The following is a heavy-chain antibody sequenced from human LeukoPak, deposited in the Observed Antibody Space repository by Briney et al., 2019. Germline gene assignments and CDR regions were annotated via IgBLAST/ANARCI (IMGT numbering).Heavy chain of an antibody. D-gene: IGHD1-1*01. CDR1: GFSLSNARMG. J-gene: IGHJ5*02. Sequence: SGPVLVKPTETLTLTCTVSGFSLSNARMGVGWVRQPPGKALEWLAHIFSNDEKSYSTSLKSRLTISKDTSKSQVVLTMTNMDPVDTATYYCARGSSHWSWFDPWGQGTLVTVSS. V-gene: IGHV2-26*01. CDR3: ARGSSHWSWFDP. CDR2: IFSNDEK.